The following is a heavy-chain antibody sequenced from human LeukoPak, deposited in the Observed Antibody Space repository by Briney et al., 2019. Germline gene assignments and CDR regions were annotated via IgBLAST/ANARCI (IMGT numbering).Heavy chain of an antibody. V-gene: IGHV4-39*01. Sequence: SETLSLTCTVSGGSISSSSYYWGWIRQPPGKGLEWIGSIYYSGSTYYNPSLKSRVTISVDTSKNQFSLKLSSVTAADTAVYYCASPFSGAAVTDYWGQGTLVTVSS. D-gene: IGHD6-13*01. CDR3: ASPFSGAAVTDY. J-gene: IGHJ4*02. CDR1: GGSISSSSYY. CDR2: IYYSGST.